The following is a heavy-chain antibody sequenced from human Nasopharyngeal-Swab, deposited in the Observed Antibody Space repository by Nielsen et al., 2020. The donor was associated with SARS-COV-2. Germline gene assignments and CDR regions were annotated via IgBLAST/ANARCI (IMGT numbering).Heavy chain of an antibody. Sequence: WVRQAPGQRLEWIGWVVVGSGNTNYAQKFQERDTITRDMSTSTAYMELSSLRSEDTAVYYCAASLPYDSSGYYSWGQGTLVTVSS. D-gene: IGHD3-22*01. J-gene: IGHJ4*02. CDR2: VVVGSGNT. V-gene: IGHV1-58*01. CDR3: AASLPYDSSGYYS.